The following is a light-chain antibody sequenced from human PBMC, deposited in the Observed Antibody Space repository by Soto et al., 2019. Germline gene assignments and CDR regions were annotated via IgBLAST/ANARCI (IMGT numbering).Light chain of an antibody. CDR3: QQFSSTPSWT. Sequence: IVLTQSPGTLSLSPGERATLSCRASQSVSRSDLAWYQQKPGQAPRLLIYGTSSRATGIPDRFSGSGSGTDFTLTISRMEPEDFAVYYCQQFSSTPSWTFGQGTKV. CDR2: GTS. CDR1: QSVSRSD. V-gene: IGKV3-20*01. J-gene: IGKJ1*01.